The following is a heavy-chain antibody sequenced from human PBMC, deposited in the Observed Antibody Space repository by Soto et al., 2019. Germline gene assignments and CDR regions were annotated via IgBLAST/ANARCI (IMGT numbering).Heavy chain of an antibody. CDR3: ARVSGSYYYGMDV. CDR1: GGSISSSYW. V-gene: IGHV4-4*02. Sequence: QVQLQESGPGLVKPSGTLSLTCAVSGGSISSSYWWSWVRQPPGKGLEWIGEIYHSGSTNYNTSLKSRVTIAVDKPKNQFSLKVTSVTAADTAVYYCARVSGSYYYGMDVWGQGTTVTVSS. J-gene: IGHJ6*02. CDR2: IYHSGST.